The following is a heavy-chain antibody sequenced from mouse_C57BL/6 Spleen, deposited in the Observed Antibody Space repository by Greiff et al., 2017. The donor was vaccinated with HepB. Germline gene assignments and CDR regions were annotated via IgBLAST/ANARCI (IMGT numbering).Heavy chain of an antibody. D-gene: IGHD1-1*01. CDR3: AREYYGSSYYFDY. J-gene: IGHJ2*01. V-gene: IGHV1-82*01. CDR1: GYAFSSSW. Sequence: VQLQQSGPELVKPGASVKISCKASGYAFSSSWMNWVKQRPGQGLEWIGRIYPGDGDTNYNGKFKGKATLTADKSSSTAYMQLSSLTSEDSAVYFCAREYYGSSYYFDYWGQGTTLTVSS. CDR2: IYPGDGDT.